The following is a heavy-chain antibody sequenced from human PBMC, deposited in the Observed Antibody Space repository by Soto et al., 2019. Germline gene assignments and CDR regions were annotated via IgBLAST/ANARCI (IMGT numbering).Heavy chain of an antibody. D-gene: IGHD3-9*01. CDR2: IIPIFGTA. J-gene: IGHJ6*02. CDR1: GGTFSSYA. CDR3: ARDAVLRYFDWLPSYGMDV. Sequence: ASVKVSCKASGGTFSSYAISWARQAPGQGLEWTGGIIPIFGTANYAQKFQGRVTITADESTSTAYMELSSLRSEDTAVYYCARDAVLRYFDWLPSYGMDVWGQGTTVTVSS. V-gene: IGHV1-69*13.